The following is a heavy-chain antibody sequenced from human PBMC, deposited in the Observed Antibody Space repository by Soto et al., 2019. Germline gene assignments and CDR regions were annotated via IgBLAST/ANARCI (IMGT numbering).Heavy chain of an antibody. V-gene: IGHV4-39*01. CDR1: GGSIRVQSYC. D-gene: IGHD1-20*01. CDR3: TRRYNWNDYYFDP. J-gene: IGHJ5*02. Sequence: SETLSLTCSVSGGSIRVQSYCWTWIRQTPGKGLEWVGSSYYSGTSYFNPALKGRVTISVDTSTNQFSLRLTSVTAADTAVYYCTRRYNWNDYYFDPWGQGTPVTVSS. CDR2: SYYSGTS.